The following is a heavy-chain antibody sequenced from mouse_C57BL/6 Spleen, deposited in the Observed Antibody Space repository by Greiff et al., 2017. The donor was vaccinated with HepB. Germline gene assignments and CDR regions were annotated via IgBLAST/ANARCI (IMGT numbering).Heavy chain of an antibody. CDR3: ARVGSSPFDY. J-gene: IGHJ2*01. D-gene: IGHD1-1*01. Sequence: EVNVVESGGGLVKPGGSLKLSCAASGFTFSSYAMSWVHQTPEKRLEWVATISDGGSYTYYPDNVKGRFTISRDNAKNNLYLQMSHLKSEDTAMYYCARVGSSPFDYWGQGTTLTVSS. CDR1: GFTFSSYA. CDR2: ISDGGSYT. V-gene: IGHV5-4*03.